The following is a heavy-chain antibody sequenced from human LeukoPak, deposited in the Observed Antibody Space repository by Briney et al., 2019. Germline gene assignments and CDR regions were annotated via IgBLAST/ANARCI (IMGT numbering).Heavy chain of an antibody. CDR2: ITSSSTTI. CDR1: GFTFNRNS. D-gene: IGHD1-26*01. J-gene: IGHJ4*02. V-gene: IGHV3-48*01. CDR3: ARDLMGATSGGY. Sequence: GGSLRLSCAASGFTFNRNSMNWVRQAPGKGLECVSYITSSSTTIYYADSVKGRFTISRDNAKNSLYLQMNSLRAEDTAMYYCARDLMGATSGGYWGQGTLVTVSS.